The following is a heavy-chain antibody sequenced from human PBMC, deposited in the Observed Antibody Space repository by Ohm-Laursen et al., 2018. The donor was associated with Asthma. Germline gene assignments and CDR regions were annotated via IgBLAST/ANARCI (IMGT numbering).Heavy chain of an antibody. CDR3: ARVDSGYDSTFDY. CDR2: FYHSGST. J-gene: IGHJ4*02. D-gene: IGHD5-12*01. CDR1: GGSISSSNW. Sequence: PGTLSLTCTVSGGSISSSNWWSWVRQPPGKGLAWFGEFYHSGSTNYNPSLKSRVTISVDKSKNQFSLKLSSVTAADTAVYYCARVDSGYDSTFDYWGQGTLVTVSS. V-gene: IGHV4-4*03.